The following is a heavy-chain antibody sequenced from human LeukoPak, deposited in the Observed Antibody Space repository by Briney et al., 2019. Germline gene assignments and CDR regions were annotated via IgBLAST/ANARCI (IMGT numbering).Heavy chain of an antibody. CDR2: IYYSGST. Sequence: PSETLSLTCTVSGGSISSSSYYWGWIRQPPGKGLEWIGSIYYSGSTYYNPSLKSRVTISVDTSKNQFSLKLSSVTAADTAVYYCARPRRSGSQRVAFDIWGQGTMVTASS. J-gene: IGHJ3*02. CDR3: ARPRRSGSQRVAFDI. V-gene: IGHV4-39*01. D-gene: IGHD1-26*01. CDR1: GGSISSSSYY.